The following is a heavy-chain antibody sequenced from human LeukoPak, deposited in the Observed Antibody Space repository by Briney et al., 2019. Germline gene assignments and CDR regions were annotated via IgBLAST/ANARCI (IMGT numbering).Heavy chain of an antibody. CDR1: GFTFSSYS. Sequence: PGGSLRLSCEASGFTFSSYSMNWVRQAPGKGLEWVSFISGSSSIIHYADSVKGRFTISRDSAKNSLYLQMNSLRAEDTAVYYCAKGAYCGGDCYAVGNYYYYYGMDVWGQGTTVTVSS. J-gene: IGHJ6*02. CDR3: AKGAYCGGDCYAVGNYYYYYGMDV. V-gene: IGHV3-48*04. D-gene: IGHD2-21*02. CDR2: ISGSSSII.